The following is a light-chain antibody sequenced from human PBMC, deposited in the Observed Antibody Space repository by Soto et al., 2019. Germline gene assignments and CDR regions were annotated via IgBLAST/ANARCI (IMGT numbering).Light chain of an antibody. CDR1: SSNIGADYD. CDR3: GTWDSRPSVYD. Sequence: SVLTQPPSVSGAPGQRVTLSCSGSSSNIGADYDVCWYQQLPVTAPKLLIFDSDERPSGIPDRFSGSKSGTSATLGITGLQNGDEADYYWGTWDSRPSVYDFGSGPKDTV. CDR2: DSD. J-gene: IGLJ1*01. V-gene: IGLV1-51*01.